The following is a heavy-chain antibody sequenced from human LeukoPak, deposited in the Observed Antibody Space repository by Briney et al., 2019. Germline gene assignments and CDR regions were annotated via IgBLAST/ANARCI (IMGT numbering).Heavy chain of an antibody. CDR1: GGSISSSNYY. V-gene: IGHV4-39*07. J-gene: IGHJ4*02. CDR3: ARELHSGSYYFDY. CDR2: LYHSGST. D-gene: IGHD1-26*01. Sequence: PSETLSLTCTVSGGSISSSNYYWVWIRQPPGKGLERIGSLYHSGSTYYNPSLKSRVTTSVDTSKNRFSLKLTSVTAADTAVYYCARELHSGSYYFDYWGQGTLVTVSS.